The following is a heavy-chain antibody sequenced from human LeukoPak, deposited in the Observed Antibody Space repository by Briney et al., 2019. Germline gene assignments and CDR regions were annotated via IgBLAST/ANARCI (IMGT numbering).Heavy chain of an antibody. CDR2: ISYDGSNK. D-gene: IGHD5-24*01. Sequence: PGGSLRLSCAASGFTFSSYAMSWVRQAPGKGLEWVAVISYDGSNKYYADSVKGRFTISRDNSKNTLYLQMNSLRAEDTAVYYCARDSAPRDGYNYIDYWGQGTLVTVSS. V-gene: IGHV3-30-3*01. CDR1: GFTFSSYA. J-gene: IGHJ4*02. CDR3: ARDSAPRDGYNYIDY.